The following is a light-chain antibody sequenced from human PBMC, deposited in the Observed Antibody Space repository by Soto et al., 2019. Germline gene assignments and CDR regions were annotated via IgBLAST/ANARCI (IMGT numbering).Light chain of an antibody. V-gene: IGKV3-20*01. J-gene: IGKJ3*01. CDR3: QQCGGSPLFS. Sequence: EIVLTQSPGTLSLSPGERATLSCTASQSVTSSCLAWYQRRPGRAPGLLIHTTSIRATDIPDRFSGSGSGTDFTLTISRLEPEDSGVYYCQQCGGSPLFSFGPGTRVDI. CDR1: QSVTSSC. CDR2: TTS.